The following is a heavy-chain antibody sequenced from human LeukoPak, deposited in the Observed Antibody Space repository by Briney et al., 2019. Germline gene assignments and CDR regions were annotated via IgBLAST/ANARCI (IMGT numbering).Heavy chain of an antibody. CDR2: IYYSGST. V-gene: IGHV4-59*08. J-gene: IGHJ3*02. CDR1: GGSISTYY. CDR3: AVNLTRHTFDI. D-gene: IGHD1-1*01. Sequence: PSETPSLTCTVSGGSISTYYWSWIRQSPGKGLEWIGSIYYSGSTNYNPSLKSRVTISVDTSKNQFSLELSSVTAADTAVYYCAVNLTRHTFDIWGKGTMVTVSS.